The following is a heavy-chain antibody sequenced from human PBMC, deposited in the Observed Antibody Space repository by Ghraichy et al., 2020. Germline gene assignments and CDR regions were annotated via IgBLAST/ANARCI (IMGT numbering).Heavy chain of an antibody. CDR2: ISSSSSTI. V-gene: IGHV3-48*02. CDR1: GFTFSSYS. CDR3: ARDKGPAYCGGDCPYWYFDL. J-gene: IGHJ2*01. Sequence: GESLNISCAASGFTFSSYSMNWVRQAPGKGLEWVSYISSSSSTIYYADSVKGRFTISRDNAKNSLYLQMNSLRDEDTAVYYCARDKGPAYCGGDCPYWYFDLWGRGTLVTVSS. D-gene: IGHD2-21*02.